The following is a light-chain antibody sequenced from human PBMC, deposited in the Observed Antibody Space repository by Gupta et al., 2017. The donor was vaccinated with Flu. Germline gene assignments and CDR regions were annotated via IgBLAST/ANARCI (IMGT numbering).Light chain of an antibody. CDR2: GAS. Sequence: KVMTQSPATLSVSPGETVTLSCRASQSVSVNVAWYQQKPGQAPRLLIYGASTRATGVPARFSGRGSGTGFTLTIDSLHSEDFAVYDCQQYDSWPHSFGQGSKVEIK. CDR3: QQYDSWPHS. V-gene: IGKV3-15*01. J-gene: IGKJ2*01. CDR1: QSVSVN.